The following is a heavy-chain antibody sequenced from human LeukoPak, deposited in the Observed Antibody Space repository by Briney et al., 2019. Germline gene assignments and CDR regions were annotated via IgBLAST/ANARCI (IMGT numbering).Heavy chain of an antibody. V-gene: IGHV4-59*01. CDR3: ARREGDAFDI. D-gene: IGHD1-26*01. Sequence: PSETLSLTCTVSGGSISSYYWNWIRQPPGKGLEWIGYIYYSGSTNYNPSLKSRVTISVDTSKNQFSLKLNSVTAADTAVYYCARREGDAFDIWGQGTMVTVSS. CDR1: GGSISSYY. J-gene: IGHJ3*02. CDR2: IYYSGST.